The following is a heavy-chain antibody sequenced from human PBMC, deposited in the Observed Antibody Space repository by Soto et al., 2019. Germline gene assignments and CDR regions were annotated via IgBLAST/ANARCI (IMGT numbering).Heavy chain of an antibody. CDR3: ARGRAAALDV. Sequence: QVQVQQWGAGLLKPSETLTLTCAVYGGSFSGYYWSWIRQPPGKGLEWIGEINHSGSTNYNPSLKSRVTISVDTSKNQFPRKLSSVTAADTAVYYCARGRAAALDVWGKGTTVTVFS. D-gene: IGHD6-13*01. CDR2: INHSGST. CDR1: GGSFSGYY. V-gene: IGHV4-34*01. J-gene: IGHJ6*04.